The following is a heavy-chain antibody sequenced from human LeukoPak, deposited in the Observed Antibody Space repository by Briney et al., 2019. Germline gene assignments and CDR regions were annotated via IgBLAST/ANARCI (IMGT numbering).Heavy chain of an antibody. Sequence: GESLKISCKGSGYRFSSYWIGWVRQMPGKGLEWMGVMYPGDSDTRYSPSFQGQVTISADNSINTAYLQWSGLEASDTAMYYCAAYVYSGYDAFDVWGQGTMVTVPS. D-gene: IGHD3-22*01. CDR2: MYPGDSDT. J-gene: IGHJ3*01. CDR1: GYRFSSYW. V-gene: IGHV5-51*01. CDR3: AAYVYSGYDAFDV.